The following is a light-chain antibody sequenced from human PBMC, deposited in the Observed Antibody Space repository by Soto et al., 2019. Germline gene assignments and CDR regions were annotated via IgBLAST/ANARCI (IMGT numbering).Light chain of an antibody. Sequence: EIVLTQSPATLSLSPGERATLSCRASQTIRGLLVWYQHRPGQAPRLLIYDTSNRATGIPARFSGSGSGTDFTLTISSLEPADFGVYYCQQRHNWPITFGQGTRLDIK. J-gene: IGKJ5*01. V-gene: IGKV3-11*01. CDR2: DTS. CDR3: QQRHNWPIT. CDR1: QTIRGL.